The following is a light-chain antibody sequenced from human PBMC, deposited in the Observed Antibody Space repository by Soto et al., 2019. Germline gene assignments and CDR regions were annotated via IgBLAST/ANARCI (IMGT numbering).Light chain of an antibody. J-gene: IGLJ1*01. CDR2: EVS. CDR3: SLYTSSSTFV. CDR1: SSDVGSYNR. Sequence: SALTQPPSVSGSPGQSVTISCTGTSSDVGSYNRVSWYQQPPGTAPKLMIYEVSNRPSGVPDRFSGSKSGNTASLTISGLHAEDEADYYCSLYTSSSTFVFGTGTKVTVL. V-gene: IGLV2-18*01.